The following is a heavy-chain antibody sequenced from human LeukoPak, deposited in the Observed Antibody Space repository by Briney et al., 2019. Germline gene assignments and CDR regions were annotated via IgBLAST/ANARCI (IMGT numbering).Heavy chain of an antibody. J-gene: IGHJ6*02. V-gene: IGHV3-30*18. Sequence: GRSLRLSCADSGFTFSNYGMHWVRRAPGKGLEWVAVISYDGSKKFYADSGKGRFTISRDNSKNTLYLQMNSLRAEDTAVYYCAKDRGCSSTSCYGDYYGMDVWGHGTTVTVSS. CDR3: AKDRGCSSTSCYGDYYGMDV. D-gene: IGHD2-2*01. CDR1: GFTFSNYG. CDR2: ISYDGSKK.